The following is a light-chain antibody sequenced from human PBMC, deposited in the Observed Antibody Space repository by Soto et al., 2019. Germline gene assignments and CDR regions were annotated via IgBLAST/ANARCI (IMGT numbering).Light chain of an antibody. V-gene: IGLV2-14*01. CDR2: EVS. CDR1: SSDVGGYNY. Sequence: QSALTQPASVSGNPGQSITISCTGTSSDVGGYNYVSWYQQHPGKAPKLMIYEVSNRPSGVSNRFSGSKSGNTASLTISGLQADDEADYYCSSYTSSSTLYVFGTGTKVTVL. J-gene: IGLJ1*01. CDR3: SSYTSSSTLYV.